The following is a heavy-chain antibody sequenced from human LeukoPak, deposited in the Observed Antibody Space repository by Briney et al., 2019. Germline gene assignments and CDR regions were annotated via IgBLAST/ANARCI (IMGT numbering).Heavy chain of an antibody. J-gene: IGHJ4*02. V-gene: IGHV1-2*02. CDR2: INPNSGGT. D-gene: IGHD5-18*01. CDR1: GYTFTGYY. Sequence: ASVKVSCKASGYTFTGYYMHWVRQAPGQGLEWMGWINPNSGGTNYAQKFQGRVTMTRDTSISTAYMELSRLRSDDTAVYYCARDPPVTAMVDYFDYWGQGTLVTVSS. CDR3: ARDPPVTAMVDYFDY.